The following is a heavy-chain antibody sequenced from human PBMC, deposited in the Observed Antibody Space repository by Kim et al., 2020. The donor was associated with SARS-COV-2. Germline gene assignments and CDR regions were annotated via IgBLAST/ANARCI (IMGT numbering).Heavy chain of an antibody. CDR1: GFTFINAW. Sequence: GGSLRLSCAVSGFTFINAWMTWVRQAPGKGQEWVGRIKTKADGGTTDYDAPVKGRFTISRADSNNTLYLQMNSLKTEDTAVYYCTTDFANWGQGALVTVS. J-gene: IGHJ4*02. V-gene: IGHV3-15*01. CDR3: TTDFAN. CDR2: IKTKADGGTT.